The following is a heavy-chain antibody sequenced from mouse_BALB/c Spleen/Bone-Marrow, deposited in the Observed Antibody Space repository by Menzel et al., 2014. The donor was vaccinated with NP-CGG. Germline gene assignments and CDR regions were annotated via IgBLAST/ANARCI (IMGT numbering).Heavy chain of an antibody. CDR2: ISSGSSTI. CDR1: GFTFSSFG. Sequence: EVMLVESGGGLVQPGGSRKLSCAASGFTFSSFGMHWVRQAPERGLEWVAYISSGSSTIFYADTVKGRFTISRDNPKNTPFLQMTSLRSEDTAMYYCARGGNWEDFDYWGQGTTLTVSS. V-gene: IGHV5-17*02. D-gene: IGHD4-1*01. CDR3: ARGGNWEDFDY. J-gene: IGHJ2*01.